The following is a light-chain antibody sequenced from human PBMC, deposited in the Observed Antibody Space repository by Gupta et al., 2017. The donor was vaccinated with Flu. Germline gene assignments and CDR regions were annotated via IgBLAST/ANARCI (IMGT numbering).Light chain of an antibody. J-gene: IGKJ1*01. V-gene: IGKV1-5*03. CDR2: KAS. Sequence: DIQMTRSPSTLSASVGDRVTITCRASQSISSWLAWYQQKPGKAPKLLFYKASSLESGVPSRFSGSGSGTVFTLTISSLQPDDFATYYCQQYNSYWTFGQGTKVEIK. CDR3: QQYNSYWT. CDR1: QSISSW.